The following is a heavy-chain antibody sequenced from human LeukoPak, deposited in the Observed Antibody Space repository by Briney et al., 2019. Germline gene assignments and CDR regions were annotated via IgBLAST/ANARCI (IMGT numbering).Heavy chain of an antibody. V-gene: IGHV1-18*01. CDR3: ARCGPDTYYDYVWGSYRTYYFDY. J-gene: IGHJ4*02. CDR1: GYTFTSYG. Sequence: ASVKVSCKASGYTFTSYGISWVRQALGQGLEWMGWISAYNGNTNYAQKLQGRVTMTTDTSTSTAYMELRSLRSDDTAVYYCARCGPDTYYDYVWGSYRTYYFDYWGQGTLVTVSS. D-gene: IGHD3-16*02. CDR2: ISAYNGNT.